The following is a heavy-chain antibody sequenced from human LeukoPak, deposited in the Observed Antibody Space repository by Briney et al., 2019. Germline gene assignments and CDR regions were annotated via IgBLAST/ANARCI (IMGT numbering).Heavy chain of an antibody. CDR3: ARGHYGDYVWFDP. J-gene: IGHJ5*02. V-gene: IGHV3-48*04. D-gene: IGHD4-17*01. CDR1: GFTFSSYS. Sequence: PGGSLRLSCAASGFTFSSYSMNWVRQAPGKGLEWVSYISSSSSTIYYADSVKGRFTISRDNAKNSLYLQMNSLRAEDTAVYYCARGHYGDYVWFDPWGQGTLVTVSS. CDR2: ISSSSSTI.